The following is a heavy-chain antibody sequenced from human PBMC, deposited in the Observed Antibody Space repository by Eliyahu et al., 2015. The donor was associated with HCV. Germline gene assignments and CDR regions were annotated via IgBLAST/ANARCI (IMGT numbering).Heavy chain of an antibody. V-gene: IGHV3-23*04. Sequence: EVQLVEPGGGLVQPGGSLRLSCATSGFTFSSGYWNILRRPRKGPCPPPQFTFRSGYGTYYADSVKGRFTISRDNSKNTLFLQMNSLRAEDTALYFCAKQEAPMIGIPDYWGQGTLVTVSS. CDR3: AKQEAPMIGIPDY. CDR2: FTFRSGYGT. D-gene: IGHD3-16*01. CDR1: GFTFSSGY. J-gene: IGHJ4*02.